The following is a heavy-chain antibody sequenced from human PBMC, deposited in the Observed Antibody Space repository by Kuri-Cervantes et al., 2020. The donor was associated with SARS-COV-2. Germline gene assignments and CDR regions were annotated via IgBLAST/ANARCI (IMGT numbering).Heavy chain of an antibody. V-gene: IGHV3-21*04. Sequence: GESLKISCAASGFTSSSYSMNWVRQAPGKGLEWVSSISSSSSYIYYADSVKGRFTVSRDNAKNTLYLQMNSLRAEDTAVYYCAKFPLIVIVPAAHFDYWGQGTLVTVSS. CDR3: AKFPLIVIVPAAHFDY. D-gene: IGHD2-2*01. CDR2: ISSSSSYI. J-gene: IGHJ4*02. CDR1: GFTSSSYS.